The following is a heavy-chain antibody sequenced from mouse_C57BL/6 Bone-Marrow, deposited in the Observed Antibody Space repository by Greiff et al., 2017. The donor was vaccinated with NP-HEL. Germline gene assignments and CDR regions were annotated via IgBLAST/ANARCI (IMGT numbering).Heavy chain of an antibody. J-gene: IGHJ3*01. Sequence: LVESGPELVKPGASVKISCKASGYAFSSSWMNWVKQRPGKGLEWIGRIYPGDGDTNYNGKFKGKATLTADKSSSTAYMQLSSLTSEDYEVYFCARSKARGGAWFAYWGQGTLVTVSA. CDR3: ARSKARGGAWFAY. V-gene: IGHV1-82*01. CDR1: GYAFSSSW. CDR2: IYPGDGDT.